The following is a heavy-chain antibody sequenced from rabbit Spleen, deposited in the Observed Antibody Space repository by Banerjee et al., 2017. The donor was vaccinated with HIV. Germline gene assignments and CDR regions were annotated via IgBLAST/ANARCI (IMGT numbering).Heavy chain of an antibody. CDR1: GFSFNDKD. Sequence: LEESGGGLVQPEGSLALTCKASGFSFNDKDVMCWVRQAPGKGLEWIGYIDPVFGSAYYASWVNGRFSISRENTQNTVSLQLNSLTAADTATYFCARDTGTSFSSYGMDLWGPGTLVTVS. J-gene: IGHJ6*01. D-gene: IGHD8-1*01. CDR3: ARDTGTSFSSYGMDL. V-gene: IGHV1S47*01. CDR2: IDPVFGSA.